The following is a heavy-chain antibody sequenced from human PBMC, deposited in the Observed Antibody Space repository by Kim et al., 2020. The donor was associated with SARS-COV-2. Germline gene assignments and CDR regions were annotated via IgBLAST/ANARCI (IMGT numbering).Heavy chain of an antibody. D-gene: IGHD6-13*01. CDR2: ISSSSSTI. J-gene: IGHJ6*02. Sequence: GGSLRLSCAASGFTFSSYSMNWVRQAPGKGLEWVSYISSSSSTIYYADAVKGRFTISRDNAKNSLYLQMNSLRDEDTAVYYCARRRSSYYYYGMAVWGQGTTVTFSS. V-gene: IGHV3-48*02. CDR1: GFTFSSYS. CDR3: ARRRSSYYYYGMAV.